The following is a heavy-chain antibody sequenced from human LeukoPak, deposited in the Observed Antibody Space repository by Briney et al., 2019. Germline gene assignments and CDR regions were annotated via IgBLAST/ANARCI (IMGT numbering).Heavy chain of an antibody. D-gene: IGHD5-24*01. CDR3: TRVGYIDEGIDY. CDR1: GFTVSSNY. J-gene: IGHJ4*02. Sequence: QAGGSLRLSCAASGFTVSSNYMSWVRQAPGKGLEWVSVIYSGGSTYYADSVKGRFTISRDNAKNSLYLQMNSLRAEDTAIYYCTRVGYIDEGIDYWGQGTLVTVSS. V-gene: IGHV3-53*01. CDR2: IYSGGST.